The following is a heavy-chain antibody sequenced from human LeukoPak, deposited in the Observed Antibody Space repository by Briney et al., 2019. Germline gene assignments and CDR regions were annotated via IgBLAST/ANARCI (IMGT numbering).Heavy chain of an antibody. D-gene: IGHD2-21*02. CDR1: GFPFSSHA. V-gene: IGHV3-23*01. CDR3: VREAGYCASVCLKSNWFDP. J-gene: IGHJ5*02. Sequence: PGGSLRLSCAASGFPFSSHAMSWVRQPPGKGLEWVSAISNGKTYYADSVRGRFTISRDDPKNTVYLQMNSLRDEDTALYYCVREAGYCASVCLKSNWFDPWGQGTLVTVSS. CDR2: ISNGKT.